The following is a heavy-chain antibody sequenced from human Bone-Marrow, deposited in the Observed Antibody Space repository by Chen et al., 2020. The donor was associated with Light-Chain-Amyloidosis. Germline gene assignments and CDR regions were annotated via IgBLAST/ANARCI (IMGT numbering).Heavy chain of an antibody. J-gene: IGHJ5*02. V-gene: IGHV4-31*03. CDR2: IYYSGST. Sequence: QVQLQESGPGLVKPSQTLSLTCTVSGGSISSGGYYWSWIRQHPGKGLEWIGYIYYSGSTYYNPSLKSRVTISVATSKNQFSLKLSSVTAANTAVYYCARDVAGYCSSTSCYPGWFDPWGQGTLVTVSS. CDR1: GGSISSGGYY. CDR3: ARDVAGYCSSTSCYPGWFDP. D-gene: IGHD2-2*01.